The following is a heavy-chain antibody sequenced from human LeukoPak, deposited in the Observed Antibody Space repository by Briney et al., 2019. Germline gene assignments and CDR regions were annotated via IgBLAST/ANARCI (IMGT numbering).Heavy chain of an antibody. V-gene: IGHV4-34*01. Sequence: SETLSLTCAVYGGSFSGYYWSWIRQPPGKGLERIGEINHSGSTNYNPSLKSRVTISVDTSKNQFSLKLSSVTAADTAVYYCARGRRAARSWFDPWGQGTLVTVSS. D-gene: IGHD6-6*01. CDR1: GGSFSGYY. J-gene: IGHJ5*02. CDR3: ARGRRAARSWFDP. CDR2: INHSGST.